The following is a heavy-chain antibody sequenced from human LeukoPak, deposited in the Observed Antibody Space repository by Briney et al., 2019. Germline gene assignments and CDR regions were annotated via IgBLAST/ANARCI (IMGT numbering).Heavy chain of an antibody. V-gene: IGHV4-34*01. CDR1: GGSFSGYY. CDR3: ARVLITFGGVIGPLDAFDI. CDR2: INHSGST. J-gene: IGHJ3*02. D-gene: IGHD3-16*02. Sequence: SEILSLTCAVYGGSFSGYYWSWIRQPPGKGLEWIGEINHSGSTNYNPSLKSRVTISVDTSKNQFSLKLSSVTAADTAVYYCARVLITFGGVIGPLDAFDIWGQGTMVTVSS.